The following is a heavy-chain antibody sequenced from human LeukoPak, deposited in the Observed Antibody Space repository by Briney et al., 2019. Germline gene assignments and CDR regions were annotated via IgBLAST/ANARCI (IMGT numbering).Heavy chain of an antibody. Sequence: ASVKVSCKASGYTFTSCAMHWVRQAPGQRLEWMGWINTGNGNTKYSQKFQGRVTITRDTSASTAYMELSSLRSDDTAVYYCARRYGDYYFDYWGQGTLVTVSS. CDR2: INTGNGNT. CDR3: ARRYGDYYFDY. J-gene: IGHJ4*02. D-gene: IGHD4-17*01. CDR1: GYTFTSCA. V-gene: IGHV1-3*04.